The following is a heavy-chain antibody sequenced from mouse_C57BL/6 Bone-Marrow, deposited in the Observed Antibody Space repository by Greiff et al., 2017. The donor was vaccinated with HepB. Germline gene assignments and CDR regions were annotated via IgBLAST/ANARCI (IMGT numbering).Heavy chain of an antibody. CDR1: GYTFTSYG. CDR2: IYPRSGNT. Sequence: QVQLQQSGAELARPGASVKLSCKASGYTFTSYGISWVKQRTGQGLEWIGEIYPRSGNTYYNEKFKGKATLTADKSSSTAYLELRSLTSEDSAVYFCARRPFIPTGRRDYWGQGTTLTVSS. CDR3: ARRPFIPTGRRDY. D-gene: IGHD1-1*01. J-gene: IGHJ2*01. V-gene: IGHV1-81*01.